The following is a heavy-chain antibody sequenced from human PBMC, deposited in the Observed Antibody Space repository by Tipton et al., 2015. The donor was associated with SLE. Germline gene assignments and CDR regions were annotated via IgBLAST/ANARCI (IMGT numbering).Heavy chain of an antibody. V-gene: IGHV4-34*01. Sequence: TLSLTCAMNGGSFSSYYWSLIRQPPGKGLEWIGEINHSGSANYNPSLKSRVTISLDTSQNHLSLKLTSVTAADTAVYYCARDLGHGGDSDYWGQGILVTVSS. D-gene: IGHD3/OR15-3a*01. J-gene: IGHJ4*02. CDR1: GGSFSSYY. CDR2: INHSGSA. CDR3: ARDLGHGGDSDY.